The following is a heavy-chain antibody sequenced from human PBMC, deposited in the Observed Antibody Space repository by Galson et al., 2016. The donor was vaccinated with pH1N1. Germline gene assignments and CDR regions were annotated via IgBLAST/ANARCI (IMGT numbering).Heavy chain of an antibody. CDR3: AVDTVPNGADH. J-gene: IGHJ5*02. CDR1: GFLVTDRF. V-gene: IGHV3-53*01. D-gene: IGHD4-17*01. Sequence: SLRLSCAASGFLVTDRFMSWVRQAPGKRPEWVSIIYPGGGTYYADFLEGRFTISRDTSQNMLFLHTNTLKAEDTALYYCAVDTVPNGADHWGQGTLVTVSS. CDR2: IYPGGGT.